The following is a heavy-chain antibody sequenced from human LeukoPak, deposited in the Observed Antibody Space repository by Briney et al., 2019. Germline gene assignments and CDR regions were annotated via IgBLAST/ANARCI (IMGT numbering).Heavy chain of an antibody. V-gene: IGHV4-34*01. CDR1: GGSFSGYH. CDR2: INHSGST. CDR3: ARSRAPGIAVRRGYYFDY. Sequence: SETLSLTCAVYGGSFSGYHWSWIRQFPGKGLEWIGEINHSGSTNYNPSLKSRVTISVDTSKNQFSLKLSSVTAADTAVYYCARSRAPGIAVRRGYYFDYWGQGTLVTVSS. J-gene: IGHJ4*02. D-gene: IGHD6-19*01.